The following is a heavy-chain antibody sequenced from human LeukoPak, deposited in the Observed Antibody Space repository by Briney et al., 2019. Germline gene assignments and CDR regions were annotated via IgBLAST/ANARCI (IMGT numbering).Heavy chain of an antibody. Sequence: GGSLRLSCAASGFPFGDYYMTWIRQAPGKGLEWISYVSRSGDTLYYADSVEGRFTISRDNAKNSLFLQMNSLRADDTAVYYCAREVVIFPDYYYYGMDVWGQGTTVTVSS. CDR3: AREVVIFPDYYYYGMDV. D-gene: IGHD2/OR15-2a*01. J-gene: IGHJ6*02. CDR2: VSRSGDTL. CDR1: GFPFGDYY. V-gene: IGHV3-11*01.